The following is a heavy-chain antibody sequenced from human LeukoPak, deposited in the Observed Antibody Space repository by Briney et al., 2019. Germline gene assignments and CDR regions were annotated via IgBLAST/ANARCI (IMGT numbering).Heavy chain of an antibody. V-gene: IGHV3-64D*06. CDR1: GLTFCTYL. CDR3: VKARGYYSTSSCFLEY. J-gene: IGHJ4*02. Sequence: GGSLRLSCSASGLTFCTYLIYWVRPAPRKGLEYVTAISSNGKTPNYADSVKSSFSISTDNSKHTVFHQMSSPSAEDSAVYYCVKARGYYSTSSCFLEYWGQGTLVTVSS. CDR2: ISSNGKTP. D-gene: IGHD2-2*01.